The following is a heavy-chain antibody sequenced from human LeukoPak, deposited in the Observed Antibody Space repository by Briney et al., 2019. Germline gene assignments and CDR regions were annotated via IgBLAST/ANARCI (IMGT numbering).Heavy chain of an antibody. Sequence: SVKVSCKASGGTFSSYAISWVRQAPGQGLEWMGRIIPILGIANYAQKFQGRVTITADKSTSTAYMELSSLRSEDTAVYYCARCPGDTTIIDYWGQGTLVTVSS. CDR2: IIPILGIA. CDR1: GGTFSSYA. D-gene: IGHD5-24*01. J-gene: IGHJ4*02. CDR3: ARCPGDTTIIDY. V-gene: IGHV1-69*04.